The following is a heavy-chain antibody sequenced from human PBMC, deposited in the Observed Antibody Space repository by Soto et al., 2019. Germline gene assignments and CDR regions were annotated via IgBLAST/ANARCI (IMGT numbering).Heavy chain of an antibody. CDR2: IDSDGRST. CDR3: ARGGVVYQQLVRGRDRFDP. Sequence: EVRLVESGGGLVQPGGPLTLSCAVSGFTLRSYWMHWVRQAPGKGLEWVARIDSDGRSTNYADSVKGRFTISRGNAKNIVFLHMNSLRAEDRAVYYCARGGVVYQQLVRGRDRFDPWGQGTLVTVSS. J-gene: IGHJ5*02. V-gene: IGHV3-74*01. D-gene: IGHD6-13*01. CDR1: GFTLRSYW.